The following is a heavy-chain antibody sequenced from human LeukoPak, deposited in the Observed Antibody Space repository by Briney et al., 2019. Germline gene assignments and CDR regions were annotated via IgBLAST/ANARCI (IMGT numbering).Heavy chain of an antibody. CDR1: GFTFSSYS. J-gene: IGHJ4*02. Sequence: GGSLRLSCAASGFTFSSYSMNWVRQAPGKGLEWVSSISSSSSYIYYADSVKGRFTISRDNAKNSLYLQVNSLRAEDTAVYYCAREGHPTGYFDYWGQGTLVTVSS. D-gene: IGHD4-17*01. V-gene: IGHV3-21*01. CDR2: ISSSSSYI. CDR3: AREGHPTGYFDY.